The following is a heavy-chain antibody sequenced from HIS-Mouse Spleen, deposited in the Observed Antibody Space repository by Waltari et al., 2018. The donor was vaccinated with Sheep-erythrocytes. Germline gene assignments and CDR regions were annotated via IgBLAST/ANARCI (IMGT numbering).Heavy chain of an antibody. J-gene: IGHJ4*02. Sequence: QLQLQESGPGLVKPSETLSLTCTVSGGSISSRSYYWGWIRQPPGKGLEWIGSIYYSGSTYYNPSLKSRVTISVDTSKNQFSLKLSSVTAADTAVYYCARDEGTYYDFWSGYPPSYYFDYWGQGTLVTVSS. CDR1: GGSISSRSYY. CDR2: IYYSGST. V-gene: IGHV4-39*07. D-gene: IGHD3-3*01. CDR3: ARDEGTYYDFWSGYPPSYYFDY.